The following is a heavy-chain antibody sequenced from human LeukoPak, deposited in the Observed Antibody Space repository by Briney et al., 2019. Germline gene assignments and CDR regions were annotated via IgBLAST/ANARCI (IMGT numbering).Heavy chain of an antibody. J-gene: IGHJ4*02. CDR1: GGSISSYY. D-gene: IGHD5-18*01. CDR3: ASGYSYGYQRK. CDR2: IYYSGST. Sequence: SETLSLTCTVSGGSISSYYWSWIRQPPGKGLEWIGYIYYSGSTNYNPFLKSRVTISVDTSKNQFSPKLSSVTAADTAVYYCASGYSYGYQRKWGQGTLVTVSS. V-gene: IGHV4-59*01.